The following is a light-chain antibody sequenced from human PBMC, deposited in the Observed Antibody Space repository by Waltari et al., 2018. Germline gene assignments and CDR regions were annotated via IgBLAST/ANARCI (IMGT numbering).Light chain of an antibody. V-gene: IGKV1-9*01. CDR3: QQLNSYQWT. Sequence: IQFTQSPSSLSASVGDRVTFPCRASQGISNYLACYQQKPGQAPKLLIYAASTLQSGVASRFSGSGSGTDFTLTISSLQPEDFATYYCQQLNSYQWTFGQGTKVEIK. CDR1: QGISNY. J-gene: IGKJ1*01. CDR2: AAS.